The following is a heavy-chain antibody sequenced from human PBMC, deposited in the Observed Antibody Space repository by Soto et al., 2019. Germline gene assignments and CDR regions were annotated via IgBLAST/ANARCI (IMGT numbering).Heavy chain of an antibody. CDR1: GYSITTYG. CDR2: ISGYNGNT. CDR3: ARDRVGRATVVPDEAFDM. Sequence: QVQLVQSGGEVTKPGASVKVSCKASGYSITTYGISWVRQAPGQGLEWMGWISGYNGNTKYAQKFQGRVTMTIDSSTSAAYMELKSLRFDDTGIYFCARDRVGRATVVPDEAFDMWGQGTMVTVSS. J-gene: IGHJ3*02. D-gene: IGHD2-15*01. V-gene: IGHV1-18*01.